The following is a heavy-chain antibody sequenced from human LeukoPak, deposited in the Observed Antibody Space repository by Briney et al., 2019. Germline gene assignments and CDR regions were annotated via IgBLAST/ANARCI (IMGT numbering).Heavy chain of an antibody. CDR3: AKDGGSDPDSFDI. CDR2: IRYDGSNK. CDR1: GFIFNTYV. J-gene: IGHJ3*02. D-gene: IGHD2-15*01. Sequence: GGSLRLSCAASGFIFNTYVMHWVRQAPGKGLEWLAFIRYDGSNKNYADSVKGRFTISRDNTKNSLYLQMNSLRAEDTAVYYCAKDGGSDPDSFDIWGQGTMVTVSS. V-gene: IGHV3-30*02.